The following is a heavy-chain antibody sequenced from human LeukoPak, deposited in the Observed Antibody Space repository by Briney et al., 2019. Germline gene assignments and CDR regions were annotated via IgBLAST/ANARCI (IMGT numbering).Heavy chain of an antibody. Sequence: SETLSLTCTVSAGSIISYYWSWIRQPAGKGLEWIGHISTLGSTNYNPSLKSRVSMSVDTSNYHFSLKLTFVTAADTAIYYCARVAQYLVGASSTAFFEYWGQGTLVTVSS. CDR2: ISTLGST. CDR1: AGSIISYY. D-gene: IGHD1-26*01. CDR3: ARVAQYLVGASSTAFFEY. J-gene: IGHJ4*02. V-gene: IGHV4-4*07.